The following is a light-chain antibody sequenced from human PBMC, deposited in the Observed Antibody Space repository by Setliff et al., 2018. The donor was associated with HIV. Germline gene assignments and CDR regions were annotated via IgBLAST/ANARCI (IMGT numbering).Light chain of an antibody. CDR2: DVS. J-gene: IGLJ1*01. Sequence: QSALTQPASVSGSPGQSITISCTGTSSDVGGYNYASWYQQHPGKAPKLMIYDVSNRPSGVSNRFSGSKSGNTASLIISGLQPEDEADYYCSSYTNTPLYVFGTGTKVTVL. CDR1: SSDVGGYNY. V-gene: IGLV2-14*03. CDR3: SSYTNTPLYV.